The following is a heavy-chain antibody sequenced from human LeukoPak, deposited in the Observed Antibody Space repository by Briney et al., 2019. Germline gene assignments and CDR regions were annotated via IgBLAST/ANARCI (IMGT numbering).Heavy chain of an antibody. J-gene: IGHJ6*02. D-gene: IGHD3-22*01. CDR2: ISYDGSNK. Sequence: PGGSLRLSCAASGFTFSSYGMHWVRQAPGKGLEWVAVISYDGSNKYYADSVKGRFTISRDNSKNTLYLQMNSLRAEDTAVYYCAKEGYYCESSGYNYYYGMDVWGQGTTVTVSS. CDR3: AKEGYYCESSGYNYYYGMDV. V-gene: IGHV3-30*18. CDR1: GFTFSSYG.